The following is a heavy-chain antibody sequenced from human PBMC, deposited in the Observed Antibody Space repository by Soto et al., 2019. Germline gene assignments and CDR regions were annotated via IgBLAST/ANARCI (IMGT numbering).Heavy chain of an antibody. CDR3: ARDLLGAPFDY. CDR2: IWYDGSNK. Sequence: PGGSLRLSCAASGFTFSSYGMHWVRQAPGKGLEWVAVIWYDGSNKYYADSVKGRFTISRDNSKNTLYLQMNSLRAEDTDVYYCARDLLGAPFDYWGQGTLVTVSS. CDR1: GFTFSSYG. V-gene: IGHV3-33*01. D-gene: IGHD3-10*01. J-gene: IGHJ4*02.